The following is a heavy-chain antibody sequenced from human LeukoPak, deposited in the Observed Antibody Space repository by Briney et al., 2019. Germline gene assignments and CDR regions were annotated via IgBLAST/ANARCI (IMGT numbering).Heavy chain of an antibody. D-gene: IGHD1-26*01. CDR3: ARAKWELPWDY. CDR1: GGSFSSNV. J-gene: IGHJ4*02. Sequence: ASVKVSCKASGGSFSSNVISWLRQAPGQGLEWMGRINPNSGGTNYAQKFQGRVTMTRGTSISTAYMELSRLRSDDTAVYYCARAKWELPWDYWGQGTLVTVSS. V-gene: IGHV1-2*06. CDR2: INPNSGGT.